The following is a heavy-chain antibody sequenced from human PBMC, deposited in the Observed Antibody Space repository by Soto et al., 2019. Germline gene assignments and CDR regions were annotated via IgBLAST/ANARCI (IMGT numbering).Heavy chain of an antibody. D-gene: IGHD2-8*01. CDR2: IRSKAYGRTT. Sequence: GRSRRLSCTASGFSCGDYAMSWVRQAPGKGLEWVGFIRSKAYGRTTEYAASGKGRFTISRDASNSIAYLQMNSLKTEDTAVYSCTAGKLYPSLDFDYWGQGTLVTVSS. J-gene: IGHJ4*02. V-gene: IGHV3-49*04. CDR3: TAGKLYPSLDFDY. CDR1: GFSCGDYA.